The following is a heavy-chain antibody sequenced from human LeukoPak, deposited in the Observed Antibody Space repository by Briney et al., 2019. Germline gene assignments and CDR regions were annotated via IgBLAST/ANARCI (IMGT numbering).Heavy chain of an antibody. CDR2: INPNSGGT. Sequence: ASVKVSCKASGYTFTGYYMHWVRQAPGQGLEWMGWINPNSGGTNYAQKFQGWVTMTRDTSISTAYMELSRLRSDDTAVYYCVRDRSLLWFGEVRQYYFDYWGQGTLVTVSS. V-gene: IGHV1-2*04. J-gene: IGHJ4*02. CDR1: GYTFTGYY. CDR3: VRDRSLLWFGEVRQYYFDY. D-gene: IGHD3-10*01.